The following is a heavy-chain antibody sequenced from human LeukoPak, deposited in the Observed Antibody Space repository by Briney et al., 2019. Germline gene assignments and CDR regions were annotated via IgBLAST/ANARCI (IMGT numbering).Heavy chain of an antibody. Sequence: GASVNVSFTASGYTFTSYYMHWVRQAPGQGLEWMGIINPSGGSTSYAQKFQGRVTMTRDTSTSTVYMELSSLRSEDTAVYYCARRAPSGDYWGQGTLVTVSS. V-gene: IGHV1-46*01. D-gene: IGHD6-25*01. J-gene: IGHJ4*02. CDR3: ARRAPSGDY. CDR2: INPSGGST. CDR1: GYTFTSYY.